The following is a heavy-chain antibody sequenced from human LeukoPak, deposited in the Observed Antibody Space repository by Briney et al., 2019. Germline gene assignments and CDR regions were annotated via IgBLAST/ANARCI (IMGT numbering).Heavy chain of an antibody. CDR3: ARPYSNRSMDPSGY. CDR1: GFTFSSYV. V-gene: IGHV3-23*01. J-gene: IGHJ4*02. CDR2: ISGSGGST. Sequence: GGSLRLSCADCGFTFSSYVMRLVGQAPGKGLEWVSAISGSGGSTYHADSVKGRFTISRDNSKNTQYLQMNSLRSEDTAVYYCARPYSNRSMDPSGYWGQGTLVTVSS. D-gene: IGHD4-11*01.